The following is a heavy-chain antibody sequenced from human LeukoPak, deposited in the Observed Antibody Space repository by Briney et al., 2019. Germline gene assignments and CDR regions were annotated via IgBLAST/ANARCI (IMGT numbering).Heavy chain of an antibody. CDR2: ISSGSSTI. CDR3: ASNIVVTPDSRDY. J-gene: IGHJ4*02. CDR1: GFTFSSYS. Sequence: GGSLRLSCAASGFTFSSYSMNWVRQAPGKGPEWVSFISSGSSTIYYADSVKGRFTISRDNAKNSLYLQMNSLRAEDTAVYYCASNIVVTPDSRDYWGQGTLVTVSS. D-gene: IGHD5-12*01. V-gene: IGHV3-48*01.